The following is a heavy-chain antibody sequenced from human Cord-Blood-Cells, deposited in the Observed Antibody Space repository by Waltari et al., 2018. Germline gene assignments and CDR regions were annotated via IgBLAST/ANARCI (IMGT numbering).Heavy chain of an antibody. CDR1: GFTVRSNY. J-gene: IGHJ2*01. CDR2: IYSGGST. V-gene: IGHV3-66*01. CDR3: ARDYEYCGGDCYWYFDL. Sequence: EVQLVESGGGLVQPGGSLRLSCAASGFTVRSNYMSWVRQAPGKGLEWVSVIYSGGSTYDADSVKGRFTISRDNSKNTLYLQMNSLRAEDTAVYYCARDYEYCGGDCYWYFDLWGRGTLVTVSS. D-gene: IGHD2-21*01.